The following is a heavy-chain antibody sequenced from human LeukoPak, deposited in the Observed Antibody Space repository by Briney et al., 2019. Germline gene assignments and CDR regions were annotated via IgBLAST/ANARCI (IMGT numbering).Heavy chain of an antibody. D-gene: IGHD2-15*01. V-gene: IGHV5-51*01. CDR3: ASEYCSGGNCYFDY. J-gene: IGHJ4*02. Sequence: GESLKISCKGSEYSFASYWIGWVRQMPGQGLEWMGIIFPGDSDTRYSPSFQGQVTISADKSISTAYLQWSSLKASDTAIYYCASEYCSGGNCYFDYWGQGTLVTVSS. CDR2: IFPGDSDT. CDR1: EYSFASYW.